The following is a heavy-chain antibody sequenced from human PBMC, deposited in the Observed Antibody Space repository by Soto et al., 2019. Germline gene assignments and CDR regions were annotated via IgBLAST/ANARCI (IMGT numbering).Heavy chain of an antibody. CDR1: GGTFSSYG. Sequence: QVQLVQSGAEVKKPGSSVKVSCKASGGTFSSYGISWVRQAPGQGLEWMGGIIPICGTTNYAQKLQGRVTITVDASTSTAYMELSSLRSEDTAVYYCARCARYYYDRSGYWYWGQGTLVTVSS. D-gene: IGHD3-22*01. CDR2: IIPICGTT. J-gene: IGHJ4*02. CDR3: ARCARYYYDRSGYWY. V-gene: IGHV1-69*01.